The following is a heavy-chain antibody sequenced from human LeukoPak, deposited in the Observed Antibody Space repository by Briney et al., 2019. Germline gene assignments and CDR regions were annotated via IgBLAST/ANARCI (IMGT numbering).Heavy chain of an antibody. CDR1: GYTFTSYG. J-gene: IGHJ4*02. V-gene: IGHV1-69*04. CDR2: IIPILGIA. CDR3: ARNRYCSGGSCRYFDY. D-gene: IGHD2-15*01. Sequence: ASVKVSCKASGYTFTSYGISWVRQAPGQGLEWMGRIIPILGIANYAQKFQGRVTITADKSTSTAYMELSSLRSEDTAVYYCARNRYCSGGSCRYFDYWGQGTLVTVSS.